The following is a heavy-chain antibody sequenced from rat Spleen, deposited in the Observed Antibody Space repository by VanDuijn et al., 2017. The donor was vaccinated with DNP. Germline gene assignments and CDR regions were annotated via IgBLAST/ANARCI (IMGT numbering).Heavy chain of an antibody. J-gene: IGHJ3*01. Sequence: EVQLVESDGGLVQPGRSLKLSCAASGFTFSDYYMAWVRQAPTKGLEWVATISYDGSSTYYRDSVKGRFMISKDDARNTGYLQMNNLRSEDTAMYYCSSVGPDMIQGNWFAYWGQGTLVTVSS. D-gene: IGHD2-3*01. CDR3: SSVGPDMIQGNWFAY. V-gene: IGHV5-29*01. CDR1: GFTFSDYY. CDR2: ISYDGSST.